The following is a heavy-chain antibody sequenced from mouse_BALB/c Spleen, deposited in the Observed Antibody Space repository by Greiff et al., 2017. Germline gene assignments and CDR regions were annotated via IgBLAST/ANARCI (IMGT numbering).Heavy chain of an antibody. CDR1: GFTFTDYY. CDR2: IRNKANGYTT. Sequence: EVKLMESGGGLVQPGGSLRLSCATSGFTFTDYYMSWVRQPPGKALEWLGFIRNKANGYTTEYSASVKGRFTISRDNSQSILYLQMNTLRAEDSATYYCASIYYDYDEFAYWGQGTLVTVSA. V-gene: IGHV7-3*02. D-gene: IGHD2-4*01. CDR3: ASIYYDYDEFAY. J-gene: IGHJ3*01.